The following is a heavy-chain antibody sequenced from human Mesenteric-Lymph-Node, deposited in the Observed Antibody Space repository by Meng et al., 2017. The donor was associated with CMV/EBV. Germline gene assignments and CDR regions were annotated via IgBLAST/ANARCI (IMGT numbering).Heavy chain of an antibody. J-gene: IGHJ4*02. V-gene: IGHV3-30-3*02. CDR3: AKNVYDFWSHIDY. CDR1: GFTLSSYS. D-gene: IGHD3-3*01. CDR2: ISYDGSNK. Sequence: EASGFTLSSYSMHWVRQAPGKGLDWVALISYDGSNKYYADSVKGRFTISRDNSKNTLYLQMNSLRAEDTAVYYCAKNVYDFWSHIDYWGQGTLVTVSS.